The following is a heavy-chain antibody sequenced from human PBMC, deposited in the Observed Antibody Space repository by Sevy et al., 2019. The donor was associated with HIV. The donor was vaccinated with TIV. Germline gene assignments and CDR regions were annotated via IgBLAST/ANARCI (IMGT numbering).Heavy chain of an antibody. D-gene: IGHD5-12*01. CDR2: IHYTGGT. J-gene: IGHJ4*02. V-gene: IGHV4-30-4*02. CDR1: GGSISNSDSY. CDR3: ASKRGYNHGPFDY. Sequence: SETLSLTCTVSGGSISNSDSYWSWIRQSPGKGPEWIGYIHYTGGTYYNPFLKSRVAMSVDTSEKQFSLKLSSMTEADTAVYYCASKRGYNHGPFDYWGQGALVTVSS.